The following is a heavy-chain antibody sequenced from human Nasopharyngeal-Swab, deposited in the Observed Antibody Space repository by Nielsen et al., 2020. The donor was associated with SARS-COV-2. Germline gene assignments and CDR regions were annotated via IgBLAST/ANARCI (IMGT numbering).Heavy chain of an antibody. CDR3: AGENIVVVPAATYYYGMDV. V-gene: IGHV1-18*01. CDR1: GYTFTSYG. D-gene: IGHD2-2*01. J-gene: IGHJ6*02. CDR2: ISAYNGNT. Sequence: ASVKVSCRASGYTFTSYGISWVRQAPGQGLEWMGWISAYNGNTNYAQKLQGRVTMTTDTSTSTAYMELRSLRSDDTAVYYCAGENIVVVPAATYYYGMDVWGQGTTVTVSS.